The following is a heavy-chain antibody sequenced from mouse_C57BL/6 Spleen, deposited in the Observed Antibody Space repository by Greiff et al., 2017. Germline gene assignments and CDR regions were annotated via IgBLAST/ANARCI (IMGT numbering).Heavy chain of an antibody. Sequence: EVKLQESGPELVKPGASVKISCKASGYSFTDYNMNWVKQSNGKSLEWIGVINPNYGTTSYNQKFKGKATLTVDQSSSTAYMQLNSLTSEDSAVYYCARIDGSSYDWFAYWGQGTLVTVSA. D-gene: IGHD1-1*01. V-gene: IGHV1-39*01. CDR1: GYSFTDYN. CDR3: ARIDGSSYDWFAY. CDR2: INPNYGTT. J-gene: IGHJ3*01.